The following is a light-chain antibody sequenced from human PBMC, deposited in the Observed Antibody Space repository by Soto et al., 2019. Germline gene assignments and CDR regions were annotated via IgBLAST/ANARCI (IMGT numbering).Light chain of an antibody. CDR3: HQYDRSQGLFT. Sequence: EIVLTQSPGTLSLSPGERATLSCRASQSFNSIYLAWYQQKPGQAPRLLIYGASSRATGIPDRFSGSGSGTDFTLTISRLEPEDFAVYYCHQYDRSQGLFTLGPGTKVDIK. CDR1: QSFNSIY. CDR2: GAS. V-gene: IGKV3-20*01. J-gene: IGKJ3*01.